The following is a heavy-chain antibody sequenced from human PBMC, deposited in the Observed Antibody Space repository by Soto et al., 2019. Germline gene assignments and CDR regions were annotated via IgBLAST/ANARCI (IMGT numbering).Heavy chain of an antibody. CDR1: GYRFASYA. J-gene: IGHJ4*02. D-gene: IGHD1-7*01. Sequence: SLEVCSKARGYRFASYARRWVRQAPGQRLEWMGWINAGNGNTKYSQKFQGRVTITRDTSASTAYMELSSLRSEDTAVYYCARGVGNSAPDYWGQGTLVTVSS. V-gene: IGHV1-3*01. CDR2: INAGNGNT. CDR3: ARGVGNSAPDY.